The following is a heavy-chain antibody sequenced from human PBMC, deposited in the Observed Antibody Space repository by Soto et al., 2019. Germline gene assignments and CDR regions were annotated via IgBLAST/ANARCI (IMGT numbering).Heavy chain of an antibody. Sequence: GGSLRLSCSACGLIFTKYALNWVRQAPGKGLEWVAGISASGLETHYADSVKGRFTISRDNSKKILYLQMNSLRGDDTAIYYCAMVRDSWGQGTLVTVSS. V-gene: IGHV3-23*01. J-gene: IGHJ4*02. D-gene: IGHD2-8*01. CDR3: AMVRDS. CDR2: ISASGLET. CDR1: GLIFTKYA.